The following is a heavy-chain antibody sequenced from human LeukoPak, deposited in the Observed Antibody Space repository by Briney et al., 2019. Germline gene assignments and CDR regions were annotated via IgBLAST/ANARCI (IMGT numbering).Heavy chain of an antibody. CDR1: GGSISSGGYS. CDR3: ARDLRVGYSYGFPYYYYGMDV. J-gene: IGHJ6*02. CDR2: INHSGST. Sequence: PSETLSLTCAVSGGSISSGGYSWSWIRQPPGKGLEWIGEINHSGSTNYNPSLKSRVTISVDTSKNQFSLKLSSVTAADTAVYYCARDLRVGYSYGFPYYYYGMDVWGQGTTVTVSS. D-gene: IGHD5-18*01. V-gene: IGHV4-34*01.